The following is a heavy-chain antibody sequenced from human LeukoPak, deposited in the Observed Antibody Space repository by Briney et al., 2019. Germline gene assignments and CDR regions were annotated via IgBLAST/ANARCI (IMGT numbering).Heavy chain of an antibody. D-gene: IGHD3-10*01. CDR2: IDPRDSFT. CDR3: VRHYASGQDY. V-gene: IGHV5-10-1*01. CDR1: GYTFTSYW. J-gene: IGHJ4*02. Sequence: GESLKISCKASGYTFTSYWISWVRHTPGKGLEWMARIDPRDSFTRYGPSLQGHVTISSDKSINTAYLHWSSLKASDTATYYCVRHYASGQDYWGQGTLVTVSS.